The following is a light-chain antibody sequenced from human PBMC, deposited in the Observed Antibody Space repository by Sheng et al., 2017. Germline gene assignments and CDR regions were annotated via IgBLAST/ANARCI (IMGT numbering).Light chain of an antibody. CDR2: GAS. J-gene: IGKJ5*01. V-gene: IGKV3-20*01. CDR3: QQYGSLIA. CDR1: QSVSSSY. Sequence: EIVLTQSPGTLSLSPGERATLSCRASQSVSSSYLAWYQHKPGQAPRLLIYGASNRATGIPDRFSGSGSGTDFTLTISRLEPEDFAVYYCQQYGSLIAFGQGTRLEIK.